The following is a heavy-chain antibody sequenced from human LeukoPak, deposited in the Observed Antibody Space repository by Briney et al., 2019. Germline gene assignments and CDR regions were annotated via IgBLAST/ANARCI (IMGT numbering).Heavy chain of an antibody. Sequence: ASVKVSCKASGYTFTSYYMHWVRQAPGQGLEWMGIINPSGGSTSYAQKFQGRVTITADESTSTAYMELSSLRSEDTAVYYCAREAMLGITMIVLVPSGYAFDIWGQGTMVTVSS. CDR2: INPSGGST. CDR3: AREAMLGITMIVLVPSGYAFDI. J-gene: IGHJ3*02. V-gene: IGHV1-46*01. CDR1: GYTFTSYY. D-gene: IGHD3-22*01.